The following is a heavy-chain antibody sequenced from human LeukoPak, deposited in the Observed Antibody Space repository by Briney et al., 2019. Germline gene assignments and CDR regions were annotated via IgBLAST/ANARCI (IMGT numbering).Heavy chain of an antibody. CDR3: ARGSHSNKPSYYYMDV. J-gene: IGHJ6*03. CDR1: GFTFSNYG. V-gene: IGHV3-23*01. D-gene: IGHD1-14*01. CDR2: ISGTGGST. Sequence: PGGSLRLSCAASGFTFSNYGMSWVRQAPGKGREWVSAISGTGGSTYYADSVKGRFTISRDNSKDTLYLQMNSLRAEDTAVYYCARGSHSNKPSYYYMDVWGRGTTVTVSS.